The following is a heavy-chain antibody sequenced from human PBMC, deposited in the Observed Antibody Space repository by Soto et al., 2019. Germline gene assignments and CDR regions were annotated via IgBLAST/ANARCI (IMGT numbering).Heavy chain of an antibody. CDR3: ARGAAGESFDY. CDR2: IYYSGST. V-gene: IGHV4-31*03. Sequence: NPSETLSLTCTVSGGSISSGGYYWSWIRQHPGKGLEWIGYIYYSGSTYYNPSLKSRVTISVDTSKNQFSLKLSSVTAADTAVYYCARGAAGESFDYWGQGTLVTVSS. CDR1: GGSISSGGYY. D-gene: IGHD6-13*01. J-gene: IGHJ4*02.